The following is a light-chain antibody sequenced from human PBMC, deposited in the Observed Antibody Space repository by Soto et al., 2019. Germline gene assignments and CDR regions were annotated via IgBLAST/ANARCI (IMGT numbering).Light chain of an antibody. J-gene: IGKJ3*01. V-gene: IGKV3-15*01. CDR2: GAS. CDR1: QSISTN. CDR3: QQYDKWPLT. Sequence: EIVMTQSLATLSVSPGERASLSCRASQSISTNLAWYQQKPGQAPRLLIYGASTRATGIPARFSGSGSGTEFTLTISSPQSEDFAVYYCQQYDKWPLTFGPGTKVDIE.